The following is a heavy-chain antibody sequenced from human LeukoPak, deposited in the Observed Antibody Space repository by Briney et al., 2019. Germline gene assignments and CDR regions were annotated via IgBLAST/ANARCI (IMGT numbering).Heavy chain of an antibody. CDR1: GFTFSSYG. D-gene: IGHD4-17*01. J-gene: IGHJ4*02. CDR2: IRYDGSNK. V-gene: IGHV3-30*02. CDR3: AKDRFLTTMTTRPVDF. Sequence: GGSLRLSCAASGFTFSSYGMHWVRQAPGKGLEWVAFIRYDGSNKYYADSVKGRFTISRDNSKNTLYLQMNSLRAEDTAVYYCAKDRFLTTMTTRPVDFWGQGTLVTVSS.